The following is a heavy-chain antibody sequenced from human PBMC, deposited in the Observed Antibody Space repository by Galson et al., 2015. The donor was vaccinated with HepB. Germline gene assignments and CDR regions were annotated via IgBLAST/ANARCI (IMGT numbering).Heavy chain of an antibody. D-gene: IGHD3-9*01. CDR1: GFTFSSYA. Sequence: SLRLSCAASGFTFSSYAMHWVRQAPGKGLEWVAVISYDGSNKYYADSVKGRFTISRDNSKNTLYLQMNSLRAEDTAVYYCARALYYDILTGCLDYWGQGTLVTVSS. J-gene: IGHJ4*02. V-gene: IGHV3-30-3*01. CDR3: ARALYYDILTGCLDY. CDR2: ISYDGSNK.